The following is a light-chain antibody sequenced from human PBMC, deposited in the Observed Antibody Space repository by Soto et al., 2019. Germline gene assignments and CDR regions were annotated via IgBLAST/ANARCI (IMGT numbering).Light chain of an antibody. Sequence: QSVLSQPASVSGSPGQTITISCTGTSTDVGGYNAVSRYQHHPGKAPKLIIYEVTHRPSGVSDRFSASKSGNTASLTISGLQAEDEADYYCNSFRVSHLYVFGTGTKLTVL. J-gene: IGLJ1*01. CDR2: EVT. CDR1: STDVGGYNA. CDR3: NSFRVSHLYV. V-gene: IGLV2-14*01.